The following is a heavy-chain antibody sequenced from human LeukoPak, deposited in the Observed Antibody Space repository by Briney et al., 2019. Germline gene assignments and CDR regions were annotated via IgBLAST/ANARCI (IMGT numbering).Heavy chain of an antibody. CDR2: IYYSGST. Sequence: SETLSLTCTVSGGCISSYYWSWIRQPPGKGLEWIGYIYYSGSTNYNPSLKSRVTISVDTSKNQFSLKLSSVTAADTAVYYCARAERYSSSPLYYYYGMDVWGQGTTVTVSS. J-gene: IGHJ6*02. CDR3: ARAERYSSSPLYYYYGMDV. V-gene: IGHV4-59*01. CDR1: GGCISSYY. D-gene: IGHD6-6*01.